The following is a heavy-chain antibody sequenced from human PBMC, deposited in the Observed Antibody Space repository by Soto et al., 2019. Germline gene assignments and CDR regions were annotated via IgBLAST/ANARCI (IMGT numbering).Heavy chain of an antibody. V-gene: IGHV1-69*13. Sequence: SVKVSCKASGGTFSSYAISWVRQAPGQGLEWMGGIIPIFGTANYAQKFQGRVTITADESTSTAYMELSSLRSEDTAVYYCATYYYGSGNHYYYGMDVWGQGTTVTVSS. CDR1: GGTFSSYA. D-gene: IGHD3-10*01. J-gene: IGHJ6*02. CDR2: IIPIFGTA. CDR3: ATYYYGSGNHYYYGMDV.